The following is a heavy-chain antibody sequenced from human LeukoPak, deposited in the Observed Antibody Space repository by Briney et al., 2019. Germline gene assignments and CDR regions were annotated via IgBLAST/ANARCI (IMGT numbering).Heavy chain of an antibody. CDR3: AKGHYYYGSGSSSYFDY. CDR2: ISYDGSNK. J-gene: IGHJ4*02. Sequence: GGSLRLSCAASGFTFSSYGMHWVRQAPGKGLEWVAVISYDGSNKYYADSVKGRFTISRDNSNNTLYLQMNSLRAEDTAVYYCAKGHYYYGSGSSSYFDYWGQGTLVTVSS. V-gene: IGHV3-30*18. D-gene: IGHD3-10*01. CDR1: GFTFSSYG.